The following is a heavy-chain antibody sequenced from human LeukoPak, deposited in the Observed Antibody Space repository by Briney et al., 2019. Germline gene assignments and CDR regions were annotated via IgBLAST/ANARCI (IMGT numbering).Heavy chain of an antibody. CDR1: GFSFSSYA. D-gene: IGHD3-22*01. Sequence: GGSLRLSCAASGFSFSSYAMSWVRQAPGKGLEWVSAISGSAGSTNYADSVKGRFTISRDNSKNTLYLQMNSLRAEDTAVYYCARGYYYDSSGYSNSLDYWGQGTLVTVSS. CDR2: ISGSAGST. V-gene: IGHV3-23*01. CDR3: ARGYYYDSSGYSNSLDY. J-gene: IGHJ4*02.